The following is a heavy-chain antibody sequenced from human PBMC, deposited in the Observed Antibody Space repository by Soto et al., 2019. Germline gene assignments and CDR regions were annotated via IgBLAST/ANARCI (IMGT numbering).Heavy chain of an antibody. V-gene: IGHV3-21*01. CDR3: ARVGYYYCSGRIQLYYGMDV. D-gene: IGHD3-10*01. J-gene: IGHJ6*02. Sequence: GSLRLSCAASGFTFSSYSMNWVRQAPGKGLEWVSSISSSSSYIYYADSLKGRFTISRDNAKNSLYLQMNSLRAEDTAVYYCARVGYYYCSGRIQLYYGMDVWGQGTPATVSS. CDR1: GFTFSSYS. CDR2: ISSSSSYI.